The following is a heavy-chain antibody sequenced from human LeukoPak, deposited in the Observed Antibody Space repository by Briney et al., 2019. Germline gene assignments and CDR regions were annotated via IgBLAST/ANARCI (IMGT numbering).Heavy chain of an antibody. CDR1: GYTFTSYY. J-gene: IGHJ4*02. D-gene: IGHD3-10*01. Sequence: ASVKVSCKASGYTFTSYYMHWVRQAPGQGLEWMGIINPSGGSTSYAQKLQGRVTMTTDTSTSTAYMELRSLRSDDTAVYYCARDAPGTPFDYWGQGTLVTVSS. CDR2: INPSGGST. CDR3: ARDAPGTPFDY. V-gene: IGHV1-46*01.